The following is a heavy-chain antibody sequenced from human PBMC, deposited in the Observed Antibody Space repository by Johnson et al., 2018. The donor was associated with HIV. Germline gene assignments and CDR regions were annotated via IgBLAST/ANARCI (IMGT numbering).Heavy chain of an antibody. CDR2: ISYDGSNK. CDR1: GFTFSSYG. D-gene: IGHD2-21*02. Sequence: QMQLVESGGGVVQPGRSLRLSCAASGFTFSSYGMHWVRQAPGKGLEWVAVISYDGSNKYYADSVKGRFTISRDNSKNTLYLQMNSLRAEDTALYYCARWIRYCGGDCYDVFDIWGQGTMVTVSS. J-gene: IGHJ3*02. V-gene: IGHV3-30*03. CDR3: ARWIRYCGGDCYDVFDI.